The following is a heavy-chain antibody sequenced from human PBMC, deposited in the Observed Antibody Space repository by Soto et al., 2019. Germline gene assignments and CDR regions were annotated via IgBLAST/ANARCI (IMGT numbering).Heavy chain of an antibody. CDR1: GFTFSNYA. V-gene: IGHV3-23*01. CDR3: AKDHLVGVANY. D-gene: IGHD2-15*01. J-gene: IGHJ4*02. Sequence: EVQLLESGGGLGQPGGSLRLSCAASGFTFSNYAMTWARQAPVKGLEWVAAISAGVDSTYYADSEKGRFTVSRDNSKNTLYLQMNSLRAEDTAIYYCAKDHLVGVANYWGQGTLVTVSS. CDR2: ISAGVDST.